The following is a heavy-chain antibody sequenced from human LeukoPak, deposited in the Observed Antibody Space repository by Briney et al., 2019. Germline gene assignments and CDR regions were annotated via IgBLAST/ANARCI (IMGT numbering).Heavy chain of an antibody. Sequence: SVKVSCKASGYTFTSYGISWVRQAPGQGLEWMGRIIPIFGTANYAQKFQGRVTITTDESTSTAYMELSSLRSEDTAVYYCASGSTRSNPIDAFDIWGQGTMVTVSS. CDR1: GYTFTSYG. V-gene: IGHV1-69*05. D-gene: IGHD1-14*01. J-gene: IGHJ3*02. CDR3: ASGSTRSNPIDAFDI. CDR2: IIPIFGTA.